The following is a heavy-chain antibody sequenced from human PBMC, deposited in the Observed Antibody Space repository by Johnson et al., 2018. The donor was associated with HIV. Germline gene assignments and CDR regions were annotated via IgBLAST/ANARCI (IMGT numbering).Heavy chain of an antibody. CDR2: INQDGSAK. CDR1: GFNVSGKY. D-gene: IGHD3-22*01. CDR3: ARVGGGYYPSHAFDI. Sequence: EVQLVESGGGLIQPGGSLRLSCAASGFNVSGKYMTWVRQPPGKGLGWVANINQDGSAKYYVDSVKGRFTISRDNAEKSLFLQMNSLRAEDTAAYYCARVGGGYYPSHAFDIWGQGTMVTVSS. J-gene: IGHJ3*02. V-gene: IGHV3-7*03.